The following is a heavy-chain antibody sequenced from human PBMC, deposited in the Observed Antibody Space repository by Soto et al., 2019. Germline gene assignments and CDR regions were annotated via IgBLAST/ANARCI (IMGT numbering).Heavy chain of an antibody. D-gene: IGHD6-6*01. CDR2: IYHSGST. Sequence: QLQLQESGSGLVKPSQTLSLTCAVSGGSISSGGYSWSWIRQPPGKGLEWIGYIYHSGSTYYNPSLKSRVTISVDKSKNQFSLKLSSVTAADTAVYYCARGPYSSSSRAFLYFQHWGQGTLVTVSS. J-gene: IGHJ1*01. CDR1: GGSISSGGYS. CDR3: ARGPYSSSSRAFLYFQH. V-gene: IGHV4-30-2*01.